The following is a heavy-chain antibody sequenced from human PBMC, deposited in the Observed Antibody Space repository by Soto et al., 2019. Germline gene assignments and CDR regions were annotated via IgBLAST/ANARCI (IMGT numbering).Heavy chain of an antibody. V-gene: IGHV3-21*01. CDR2: ISSRSDI. Sequence: GGSLRRSSVGSGFTFSTYSINWVRQAPGKGLEWVSSISSRSDIYYADSVKGRFTISRDNAKNSVSLQMNSLRAEDTAVYYCAREYTAWPLAYGLDVWGQGTTVTVSS. CDR1: GFTFSTYS. J-gene: IGHJ6*02. CDR3: AREYTAWPLAYGLDV. D-gene: IGHD2-2*02.